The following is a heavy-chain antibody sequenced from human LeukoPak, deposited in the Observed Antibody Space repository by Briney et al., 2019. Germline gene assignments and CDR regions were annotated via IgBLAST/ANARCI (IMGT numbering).Heavy chain of an antibody. V-gene: IGHV1-18*01. D-gene: IGHD2-2*01. J-gene: IGHJ4*02. CDR1: GYTFTSYG. Sequence: ASVKVSCKASGYTFTSYGISWVRQAPGQGLEGVGWISAYNGNTNYAQKLQGRVTMTTDTSTSTACMELRSLRSDDTAVYYCARDRHSFSLVVPAAPWGQGTLVTVSS. CDR2: ISAYNGNT. CDR3: ARDRHSFSLVVPAAP.